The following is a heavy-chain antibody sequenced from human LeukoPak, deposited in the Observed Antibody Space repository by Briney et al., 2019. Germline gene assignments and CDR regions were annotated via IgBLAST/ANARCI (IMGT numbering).Heavy chain of an antibody. CDR3: ATDRADCTTTTCYHAFDI. Sequence: GGSLRLSCAVSGLTFNNVWFSWVRQSPGKGLEWIGRIRSKGAGGTSDYAGPVKGGFTISRDDSKNTLYLQMNSLKTEDTAVYYCATDRADCTTTTCYHAFDIWGQGTTVTVSS. J-gene: IGHJ3*02. CDR2: IRSKGAGGTS. D-gene: IGHD2-2*01. CDR1: GLTFNNVW. V-gene: IGHV3-15*01.